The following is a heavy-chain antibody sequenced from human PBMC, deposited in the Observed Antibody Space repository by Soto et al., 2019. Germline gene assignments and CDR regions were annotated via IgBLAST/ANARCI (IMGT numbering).Heavy chain of an antibody. Sequence: GGSLRLSCAASGFGFSSYWMHWVRQAPGKGLVWVSRTNNDGDTTTYADSVRGRFTSFRDNAKNTLYLQMTSLGVEDTAVYYCAREMATISLGAFDIWGQGTMVTVSS. CDR1: GFGFSSYW. CDR2: TNNDGDTT. V-gene: IGHV3-74*01. D-gene: IGHD5-12*01. J-gene: IGHJ3*02. CDR3: AREMATISLGAFDI.